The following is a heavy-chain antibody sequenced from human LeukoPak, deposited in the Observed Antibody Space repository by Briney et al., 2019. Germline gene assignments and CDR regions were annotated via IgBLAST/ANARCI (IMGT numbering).Heavy chain of an antibody. J-gene: IGHJ4*02. V-gene: IGHV1-46*01. D-gene: IGHD5-18*01. Sequence: ASVKVSCKASGYTFTSYYMHWVRQAPGQGLECMGIINPSGGSTSYAQKFQGRVTMTRDTSTSTVYMELSSLRSEDTAVYYCALLGYSYGYAYWGQGTLVTVSS. CDR1: GYTFTSYY. CDR3: ALLGYSYGYAY. CDR2: INPSGGST.